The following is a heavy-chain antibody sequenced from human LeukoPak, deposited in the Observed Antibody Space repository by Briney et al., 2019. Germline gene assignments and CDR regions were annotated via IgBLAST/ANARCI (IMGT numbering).Heavy chain of an antibody. J-gene: IGHJ4*02. CDR3: AKDFYRIAVAGGLDY. Sequence: GGSLRLSCAASGFTFSSYAMSWVRQAPGKGLEWVSAISGSGGSTYYADSVKGRFTISRGNSKNTLYLQMNSLRAEDTAVYYCAKDFYRIAVAGGLDYWGQGTLVTVSS. CDR1: GFTFSSYA. V-gene: IGHV3-23*01. CDR2: ISGSGGST. D-gene: IGHD6-19*01.